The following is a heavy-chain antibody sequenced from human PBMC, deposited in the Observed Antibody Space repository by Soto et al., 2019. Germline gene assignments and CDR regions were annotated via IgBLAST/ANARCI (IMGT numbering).Heavy chain of an antibody. CDR1: GFTFSSYA. J-gene: IGHJ6*02. Sequence: EVQLLESGGGLVQPGGSLRLSCAASGFTFSSYAMSWVRQAPGKGLEWVSAISGSGGSTYYADSVKGRFTISRDKSKNTLDLQMNSLRAEDTAVYYCAKIFLYREPYYYYGMDVWGQGTTVTVSS. CDR3: AKIFLYREPYYYYGMDV. V-gene: IGHV3-23*01. CDR2: ISGSGGST. D-gene: IGHD3-3*01.